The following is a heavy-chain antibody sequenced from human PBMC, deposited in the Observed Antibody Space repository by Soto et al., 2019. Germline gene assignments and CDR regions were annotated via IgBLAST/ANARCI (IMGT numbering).Heavy chain of an antibody. CDR3: ARGLSFRGDFDV. CDR2: IYHAGRP. Sequence: HLQESGPGLVKPSGTLSLTCDVSGGSISSSSWWTWVRQSPGKGLEWIGEIYHAGRPNYNPSFQSRVTILADKSNNHFSLRLTSVTAADTAIYYCARGLSFRGDFDVWGQGTTVTVSS. CDR1: GGSISSSSW. V-gene: IGHV4-4*02. J-gene: IGHJ3*01. D-gene: IGHD2-21*02.